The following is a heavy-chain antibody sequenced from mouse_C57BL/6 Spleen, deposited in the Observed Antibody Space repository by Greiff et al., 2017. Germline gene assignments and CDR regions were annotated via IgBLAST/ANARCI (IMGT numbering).Heavy chain of an antibody. Sequence: QVQLQQSGAELARPGASVKLSCKASGYTFTSYGISWVKQRTGQGLEWIGEIYPSSGNTYYNEKFKGKATLTADKSSSTAYMELRSLTSEDSAVYFCARSSSGYCDFDYWGQGTTLTVSS. CDR3: ARSSSGYCDFDY. V-gene: IGHV1-81*01. CDR1: GYTFTSYG. J-gene: IGHJ2*01. CDR2: IYPSSGNT. D-gene: IGHD3-2*02.